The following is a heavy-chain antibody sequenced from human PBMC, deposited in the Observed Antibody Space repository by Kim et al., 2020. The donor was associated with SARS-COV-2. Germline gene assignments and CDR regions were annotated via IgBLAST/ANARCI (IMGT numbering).Heavy chain of an antibody. CDR2: IEKDATST. CDR3: ATSWGGGGVDD. Sequence: GGSLRLSCTDSGFTFRDQWMHWVRQVRGKGLEWISRIEKDATSTAYADSVKGRFTISRDNARSTLFLQMDSLRPEDTAIYFCATSWGGGGVDDWGQGVLV. J-gene: IGHJ4*03. V-gene: IGHV3-74*01. D-gene: IGHD3-16*01. CDR1: GFTFRDQW.